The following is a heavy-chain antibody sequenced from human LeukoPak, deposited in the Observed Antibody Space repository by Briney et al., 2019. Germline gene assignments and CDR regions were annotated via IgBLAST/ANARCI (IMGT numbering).Heavy chain of an antibody. D-gene: IGHD1-1*01. CDR1: GGSFSGYY. J-gene: IGHJ4*02. V-gene: IGHV4-34*01. CDR2: INHSGST. CDR3: ARKNGYFDY. Sequence: SETLSLTCAVYGGSFSGYYWSWIRQPPGKGLEWIGEINHSGSTNYNPSLKSRVTISVDTSKNQFSLKLSSVTAADTAVYYCARKNGYFDYWGQGTLVTVSS.